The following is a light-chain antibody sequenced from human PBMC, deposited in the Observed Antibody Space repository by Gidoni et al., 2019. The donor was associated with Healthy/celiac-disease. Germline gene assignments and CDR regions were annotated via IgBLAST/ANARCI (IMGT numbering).Light chain of an antibody. Sequence: IVLTQSPGTLSLSPGERATLSCRASQSVSSSYLAWYQQKPGQAPRLLIYGASSRATGIPDRFSGSGSGTDFTLTISRLGPEDFEVYYCQQYGSSPSLTFGGGTKVEIK. CDR3: QQYGSSPSLT. J-gene: IGKJ4*01. CDR2: GAS. V-gene: IGKV3-20*01. CDR1: QSVSSSY.